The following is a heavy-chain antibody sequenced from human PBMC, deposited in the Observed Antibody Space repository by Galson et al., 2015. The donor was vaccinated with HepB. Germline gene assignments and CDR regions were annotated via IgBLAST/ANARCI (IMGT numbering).Heavy chain of an antibody. J-gene: IGHJ4*02. CDR2: INPNSGGT. Sequence: SVKVSCKASGYTFTGYYMHWVRQAPGQGLEWMGWINPNSGGTNYAQKFQGRVTMTRDTSISTAYMELSRLRSDDTAVYYCAGGSYDFWSGYSPFDYWGQGTLVTVSS. D-gene: IGHD3-3*01. CDR1: GYTFTGYY. CDR3: AGGSYDFWSGYSPFDY. V-gene: IGHV1-2*02.